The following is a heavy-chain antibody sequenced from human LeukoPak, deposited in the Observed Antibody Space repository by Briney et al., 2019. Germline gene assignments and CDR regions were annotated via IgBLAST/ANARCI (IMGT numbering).Heavy chain of an antibody. J-gene: IGHJ3*02. CDR1: GXSFSGYY. CDR3: ARFGSSTWYKGAFDI. V-gene: IGHV4-34*12. D-gene: IGHD1-1*01. CDR2: IVHSGNT. Sequence: SETLSLTCAVYGXSFSGYYWSWIRQPPGKGLEWIVEIVHSGNTKYNPSLKSRVTISVDTSKNQFSLNLTSVTAADTAVYYCARFGSSTWYKGAFDIWGQGTMVTVAS.